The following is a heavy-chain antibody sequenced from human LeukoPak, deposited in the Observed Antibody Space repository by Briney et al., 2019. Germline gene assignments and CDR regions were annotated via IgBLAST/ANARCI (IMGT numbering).Heavy chain of an antibody. V-gene: IGHV3-48*04. J-gene: IGHJ4*02. D-gene: IGHD3-22*01. CDR2: ISSSSSTI. CDR3: ARDLFPATVTMIVVVPGY. Sequence: GGSLRLSCAASGFTFSSYSMNWVRQAPGKGLEWVSYISSSSSTIYYADSVKGRFTISRDNAKNSLYLQMNSLRAEDTAVYYCARDLFPATVTMIVVVPGYWGQGTLVTVSS. CDR1: GFTFSSYS.